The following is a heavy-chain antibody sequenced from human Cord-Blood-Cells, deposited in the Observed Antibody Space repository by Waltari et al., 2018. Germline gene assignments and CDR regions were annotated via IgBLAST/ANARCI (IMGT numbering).Heavy chain of an antibody. CDR2: MNPNSGNT. D-gene: IGHD7-27*01. J-gene: IGHJ6*02. Sequence: QGLEWMGWMNPNSGNTGYAQKFQGRGTMTRNTSISTAYMELSSRRSEDTAVYYCARGETINWGLGLGYYYYGMDVWGQGTTVTVSS. V-gene: IGHV1-8*01. CDR3: ARGETINWGLGLGYYYYGMDV.